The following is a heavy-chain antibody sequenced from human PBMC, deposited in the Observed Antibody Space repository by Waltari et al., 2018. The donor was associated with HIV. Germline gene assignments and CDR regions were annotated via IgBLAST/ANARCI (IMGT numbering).Heavy chain of an antibody. Sequence: EVQLVESGGGLVKPGGSLRLSCAPSAFTLSTLIMKWFRQFPGRGMEWVASISSAGSYTFYADSVKGRFTITRDNAKNSLYLQMNSLRVEDTAMYYCGRERFLEWLLYTGGGIDYWGQGTLVTVSS. V-gene: IGHV3-21*01. CDR3: GRERFLEWLLYTGGGIDY. CDR1: AFTLSTLI. CDR2: ISSAGSYT. D-gene: IGHD3-3*01. J-gene: IGHJ4*02.